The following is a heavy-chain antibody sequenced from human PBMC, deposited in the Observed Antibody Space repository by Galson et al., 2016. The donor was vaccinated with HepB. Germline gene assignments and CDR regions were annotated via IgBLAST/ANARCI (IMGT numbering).Heavy chain of an antibody. V-gene: IGHV4-59*01. D-gene: IGHD3-9*01. J-gene: IGHJ3*02. CDR1: GGSISTYH. Sequence: SETLSLTCTVSGGSISTYHWSWIRQPPGKGLEWIGYSDYSGSTNYNPSLKSRVTISVDTSKNQFSLKVSSVTAADTAVYYCARGPAATGDAFDIWGQGTMVTVSS. CDR2: SDYSGST. CDR3: ARGPAATGDAFDI.